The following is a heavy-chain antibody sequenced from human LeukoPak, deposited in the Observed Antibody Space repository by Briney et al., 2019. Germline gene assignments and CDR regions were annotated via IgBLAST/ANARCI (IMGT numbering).Heavy chain of an antibody. CDR2: IYYSGST. CDR1: GGSISSYY. D-gene: IGHD6-19*01. CDR3: SGTNCSGWLPTVLSYLDP. V-gene: IGHV4-59*01. J-gene: IGHJ5*02. Sequence: PSETLSLTCTVYGGSISSYYWSWIRQPPGKGLEWIGYIYYSGSTNYNPSLKSRVTISVDTSKNQFSLKLSSVTAADTAVYYWSGTNCSGWLPTVLSYLDPWGQGTLVTVSS.